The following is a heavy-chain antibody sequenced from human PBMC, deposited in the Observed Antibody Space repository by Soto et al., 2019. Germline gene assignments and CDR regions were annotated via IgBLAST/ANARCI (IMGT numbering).Heavy chain of an antibody. V-gene: IGHV3-23*01. J-gene: IGHJ6*02. CDR1: GFTFSSYA. CDR3: ARDGDGSHYYAMDV. D-gene: IGHD7-27*01. Sequence: GGSLRLSCAASGFTFSSYAMSWVRQAPGKGLEWDSAISGSGGSTYYVDSVKGRFTISRDNSKNTLYLQMNSLRAEDTAVYYCARDGDGSHYYAMDVWGQGTTVTVSS. CDR2: ISGSGGST.